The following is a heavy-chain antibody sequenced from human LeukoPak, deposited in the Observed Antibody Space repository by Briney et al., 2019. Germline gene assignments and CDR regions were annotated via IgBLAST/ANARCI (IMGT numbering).Heavy chain of an antibody. V-gene: IGHV4-59*08. CDR3: ARHAYCGGDCFGGAFEI. CDR2: VYYSGST. D-gene: IGHD2-21*02. J-gene: IGHJ3*02. CDR1: GGSISYYD. Sequence: SETLSLTCTVSGGSISYYDWSWIRQRPGKGLEWIGYVYYSGSTSYNPSLKSRVTISLDTSKHQFSLKLNSVTAADTAVYYCARHAYCGGDCFGGAFEIWGQGTMVTVSS.